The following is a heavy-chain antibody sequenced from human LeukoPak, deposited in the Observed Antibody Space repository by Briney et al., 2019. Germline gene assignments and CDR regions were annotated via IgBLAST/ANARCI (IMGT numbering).Heavy chain of an antibody. CDR2: IFPSGDEI. D-gene: IGHD5-18*01. Sequence: GGFLRLSCAASGFTFSSFPMIWVRQAPGKGLEWVSSIFPSGDEIHYADSVKGRFTISRDNSKNTLSLQMDSLRAEDTAIYYCATYRQIQVSFEFWGQGTLVTVSS. CDR1: GFTFSSFP. V-gene: IGHV3-23*01. CDR3: ATYRQIQVSFEF. J-gene: IGHJ4*02.